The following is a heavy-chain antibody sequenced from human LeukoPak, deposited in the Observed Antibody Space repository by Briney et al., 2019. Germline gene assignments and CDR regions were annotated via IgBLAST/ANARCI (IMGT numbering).Heavy chain of an antibody. V-gene: IGHV4-59*01. CDR1: GGSISNFY. CDR3: ARAEYYFDY. Sequence: SETLSLTCTVSGGSISNFYWSWIRQPPGKGLEWIGYIYYSGSTNYNPSLKSRVTISVDTSKNQFSLKLSPVTAADTAVYYCARAEYYFDYWGQGTLVTVSS. CDR2: IYYSGST. J-gene: IGHJ4*02.